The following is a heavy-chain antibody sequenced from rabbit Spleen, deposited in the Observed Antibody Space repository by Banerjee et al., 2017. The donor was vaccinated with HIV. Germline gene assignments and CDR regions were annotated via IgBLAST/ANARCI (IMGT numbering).Heavy chain of an antibody. J-gene: IGHJ4*01. CDR3: ARDLAGVIGWNFKL. D-gene: IGHD4-1*01. V-gene: IGHV1S40*01. Sequence: QSLEESGGDLVKPGASLTLTCTASGFDLSSYYYMYWVRQAPGKGLEWIGTIYTGGSGGIYYANWAKGRFTISKTSSTTVTLQVTSLTAADTATYFCARDLAGVIGWNFKLWGPGTLVTVS. CDR1: GFDLSSYYY. CDR2: IYTGGSGGI.